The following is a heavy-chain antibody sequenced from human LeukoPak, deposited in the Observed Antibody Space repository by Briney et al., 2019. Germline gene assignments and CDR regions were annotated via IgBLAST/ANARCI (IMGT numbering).Heavy chain of an antibody. CDR2: ISGSGGST. Sequence: GGSLRLSCAASGFTFSSYAMSWVHQAPGKGLEWVSAISGSGGSTYYADSVKGRFTISRDNSKNTLYLQMNSLRAEDTAVYYCATLDSSGWYYFDYWGQGTLVTVSS. CDR3: ATLDSSGWYYFDY. V-gene: IGHV3-23*01. J-gene: IGHJ4*02. CDR1: GFTFSSYA. D-gene: IGHD6-19*01.